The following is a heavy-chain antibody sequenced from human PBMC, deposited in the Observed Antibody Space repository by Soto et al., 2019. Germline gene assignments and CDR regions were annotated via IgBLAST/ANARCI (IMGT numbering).Heavy chain of an antibody. Sequence: QVQLVQSGAEVKKPGASVKVSCKASGYTFTSYDINWVRQATGQGLEWMGWMNPNSANTGYAQKFQGRVTMTRNTSISTAYMELRSLRSDATAVDYCAGEGASGMDVWRQGTTVTVSS. J-gene: IGHJ6*02. CDR3: AGEGASGMDV. CDR1: GYTFTSYD. D-gene: IGHD3-16*01. V-gene: IGHV1-8*01. CDR2: MNPNSANT.